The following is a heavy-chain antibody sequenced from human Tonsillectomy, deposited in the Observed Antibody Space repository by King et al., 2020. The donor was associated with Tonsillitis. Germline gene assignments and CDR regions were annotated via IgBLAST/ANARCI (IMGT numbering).Heavy chain of an antibody. CDR3: ARAYRGSVVVSDY. CDR2: INTNTGNP. CDR1: GYSFTNYA. Sequence: VQLVESGSESKKPGASVKVSCKASGYSFTNYAMNWVRQAPGQGLEWMGWINTNTGNPTYAQGFTGRFVFSLDTSVSTAYLEISSLKAEDTAVYYCARAYRGSVVVSDYWGQGTLVTVSS. D-gene: IGHD2-15*01. J-gene: IGHJ4*02. V-gene: IGHV7-4-1*02.